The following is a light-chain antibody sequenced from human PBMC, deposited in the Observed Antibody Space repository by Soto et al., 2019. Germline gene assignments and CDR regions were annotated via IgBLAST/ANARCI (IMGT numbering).Light chain of an antibody. V-gene: IGLV2-14*01. J-gene: IGLJ1*01. CDR1: SSDVGGYKY. Sequence: QSVLTQPASVSGSPGQSIAISCTGTSSDVGGYKYVSWYQQHPGKAPKLMIYDVGNRPSGVSDRFSGSKSGNTASLTISGLQAEDEADYYCTSYTSSSTYVFGTGTKVTV. CDR3: TSYTSSSTYV. CDR2: DVG.